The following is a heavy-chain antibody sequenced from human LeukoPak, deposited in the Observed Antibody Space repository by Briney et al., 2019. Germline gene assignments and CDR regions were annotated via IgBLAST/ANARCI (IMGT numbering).Heavy chain of an antibody. J-gene: IGHJ3*02. Sequence: PGRSLRLSCAASGFSFDDFAMHWVRQAPGKGLVWVSRINTDGSTTTYADSVKGRFTISRDNSKNTLYLQMNSLRVEDTAIYYCARAFGYCSGGTCYHHDAFDIWGQGTMVTVSS. CDR2: INTDGSTT. V-gene: IGHV3-74*01. CDR1: GFSFDDFA. D-gene: IGHD2-15*01. CDR3: ARAFGYCSGGTCYHHDAFDI.